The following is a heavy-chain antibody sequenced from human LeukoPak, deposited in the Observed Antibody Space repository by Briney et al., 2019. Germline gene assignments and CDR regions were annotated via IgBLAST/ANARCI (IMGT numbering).Heavy chain of an antibody. CDR3: AKDLGVLRYFDTPNFDY. CDR1: GFTFSSYA. CDR2: ISGSGGST. J-gene: IGHJ4*02. Sequence: PGGPLRLSCAASGFTFSSYAMSWVRQAPGKGLEWVSAISGSGGSTYYADSVNGRFTISRDNSKNTLYLQMNSLRAEDTAVYYCAKDLGVLRYFDTPNFDYWGQGTLVTVSS. V-gene: IGHV3-23*01. D-gene: IGHD3-9*01.